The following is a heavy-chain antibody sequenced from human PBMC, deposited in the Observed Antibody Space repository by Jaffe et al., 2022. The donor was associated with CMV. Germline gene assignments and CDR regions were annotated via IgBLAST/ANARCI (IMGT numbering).Heavy chain of an antibody. V-gene: IGHV4-34*01. D-gene: IGHD3-16*01. CDR3: ARGGVLSDKNWFDP. CDR1: GGSFSGYY. CDR2: INHSGST. Sequence: QVQLQQWGAGLLKPSETLSLTCAVYGGSFSGYYWSWIRQPPGKGLEWIGEINHSGSTNYNPSLKSRVTISVDTSKNQFSLKLSSVTAADTAVYYCARGGVLSDKNWFDPWGQGTLVTVSS. J-gene: IGHJ5*02.